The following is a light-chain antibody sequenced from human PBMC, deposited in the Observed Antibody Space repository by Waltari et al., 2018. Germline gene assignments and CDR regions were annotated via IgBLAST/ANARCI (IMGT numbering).Light chain of an antibody. CDR2: NAK. CDR3: ILYMGSGIWV. V-gene: IGLV8-61*01. J-gene: IGLJ3*02. Sequence: DRQGPGLNTRTLVANAKSRSSGVPGRISGSVLGNEACLIITGAQAEDESTYYCILYMGSGIWVFGGGTRLTVL.